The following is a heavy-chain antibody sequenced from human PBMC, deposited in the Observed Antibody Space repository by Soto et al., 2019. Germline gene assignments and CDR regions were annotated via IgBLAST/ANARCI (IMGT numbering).Heavy chain of an antibody. D-gene: IGHD5-18*01. Sequence: EVQLLESGGGLVQPGGSLRLSCTASGFTFSSYAMNWVRQAPGKGLEWVSGISDSGGSTYYADSVKGRLIISRDNSKNTLYLEMNSLRAEDTAVYFCAKGIRGYYFFDCWFQGTLVTVS. V-gene: IGHV3-23*01. J-gene: IGHJ4*02. CDR3: AKGIRGYYFFDC. CDR2: ISDSGGST. CDR1: GFTFSSYA.